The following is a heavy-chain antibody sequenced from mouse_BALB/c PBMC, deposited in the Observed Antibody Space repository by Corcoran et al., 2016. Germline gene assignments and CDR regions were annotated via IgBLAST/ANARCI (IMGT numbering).Heavy chain of an antibody. Sequence: DVQLQESGPGLVKPSQSLSLTCSVTGYSITSGYYWNWIRQFPGNKLEWMGYISYDGSNNYNPSLKNRIPITRDTSKKQFFLKLNSVTTEDTATYFCATGTYYFDYWGQGTTLTVSS. D-gene: IGHD4-1*01. CDR2: ISYDGSN. CDR3: ATGTYYFDY. CDR1: GYSITSGYY. V-gene: IGHV3-6*02. J-gene: IGHJ2*01.